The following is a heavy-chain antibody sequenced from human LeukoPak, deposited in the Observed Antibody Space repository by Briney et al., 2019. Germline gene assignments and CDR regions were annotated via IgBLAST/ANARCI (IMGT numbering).Heavy chain of an antibody. CDR3: ARSYCSSTSCSPDWYYYMDV. CDR2: ISAYNGNT. V-gene: IGHV1-18*01. D-gene: IGHD2-2*01. Sequence: ASVKVSCKASGYTFTSYGISWVRQAPGQGLEWMGWISAYNGNTNYAQKLQGRVTMTTDTSTSTAYMELRSLRSDDTAVYYCARSYCSSTSCSPDWYYYMDVWGKGTTVTVSS. J-gene: IGHJ6*03. CDR1: GYTFTSYG.